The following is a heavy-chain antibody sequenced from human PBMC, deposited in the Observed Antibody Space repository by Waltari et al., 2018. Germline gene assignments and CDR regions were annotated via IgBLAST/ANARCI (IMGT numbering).Heavy chain of an antibody. Sequence: QVQLVQSGAEVKKPGSSVKVSCKASGGTFSSYAISWVRQAPGQGIEWMGGIIPIFVTANYDPKFQGRVTITADESTSTAYMELSSLRSEDTAVYYCARGYYDSSGYSDAFDIWGQGTMVTVSS. CDR1: GGTFSSYA. D-gene: IGHD3-22*01. CDR2: IIPIFVTA. J-gene: IGHJ3*02. V-gene: IGHV1-69*01. CDR3: ARGYYDSSGYSDAFDI.